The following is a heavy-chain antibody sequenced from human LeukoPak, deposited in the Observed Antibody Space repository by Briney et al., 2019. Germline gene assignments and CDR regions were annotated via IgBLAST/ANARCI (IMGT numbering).Heavy chain of an antibody. CDR2: INPNSGGT. V-gene: IGHV1-2*02. CDR3: ARDTAAGTGWFDP. J-gene: IGHJ5*02. CDR1: GYTFTGYY. D-gene: IGHD6-13*01. Sequence: ASVKVSFKASGYTFTGYYMHWVRQAPGQGLEWMGWINPNSGGTNYAQKFQGRVTMTRDTSISTAYMELSRLRSDDTAVYYCARDTAAGTGWFDPWGQGTLVTVSS.